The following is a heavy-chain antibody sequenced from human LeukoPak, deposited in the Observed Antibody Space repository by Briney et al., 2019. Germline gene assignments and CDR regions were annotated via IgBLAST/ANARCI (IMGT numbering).Heavy chain of an antibody. J-gene: IGHJ5*02. D-gene: IGHD1-26*01. CDR2: INSDGSSR. CDR1: GFTFSSYW. V-gene: IGHV3-74*01. CDR3: VRLSWELGDGGVT. Sequence: GGSLRLSCAASGFTFSSYWMHWVRQAPGEGLVWISRINSDGSSRTYADSVKGRFTISRDNAKNTLYLQMNSLRVEDTAVYYCVRLSWELGDGGVTWGQGTLVTVSS.